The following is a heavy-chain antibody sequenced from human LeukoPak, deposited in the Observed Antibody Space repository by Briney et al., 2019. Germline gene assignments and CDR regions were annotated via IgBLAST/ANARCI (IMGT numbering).Heavy chain of an antibody. Sequence: ASVKVSCKASGYTFTGYYMHWVRQAPGQGLEWMGIINPSGGSTSYAQKFQGRVTMTRDTSTSTVYMELSSLRSEDTAVYYCARGSPIFGVVIRDYNWFDPWGQGTLVTVSS. V-gene: IGHV1-46*01. D-gene: IGHD3-3*01. CDR2: INPSGGST. J-gene: IGHJ5*02. CDR3: ARGSPIFGVVIRDYNWFDP. CDR1: GYTFTGYY.